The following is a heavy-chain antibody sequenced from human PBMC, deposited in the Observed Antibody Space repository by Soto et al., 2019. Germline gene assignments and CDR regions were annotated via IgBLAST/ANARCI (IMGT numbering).Heavy chain of an antibody. CDR1: GGAVSSGNYY. J-gene: IGHJ6*02. Sequence: SETLSLTCTVSGGAVSSGNYYWSWIRQPPGKGLEWIGYIYYSGSTKYNPSLKSRVTISVDTSKNQFSLKLSSVTAADTAVYYCARGYCSSSSCYAGDYGMDVWGQGTKVTVSS. D-gene: IGHD2-2*01. V-gene: IGHV4-61*01. CDR2: IYYSGST. CDR3: ARGYCSSSSCYAGDYGMDV.